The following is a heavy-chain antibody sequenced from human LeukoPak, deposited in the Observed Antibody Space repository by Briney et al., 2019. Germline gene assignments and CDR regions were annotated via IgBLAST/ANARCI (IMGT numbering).Heavy chain of an antibody. Sequence: GGSLRLSCAASGFPFSNYAMSWLRQVTGKRLEWVSAISSGAGPTGYADSVKGRFTISRVNSKSTIYLQMNSLRAEDTAVYYCAKDLEQSYSGWSTSYDAWGQGTLVTVSS. CDR2: ISSGAGPT. CDR1: GFPFSNYA. J-gene: IGHJ5*02. D-gene: IGHD6-19*01. V-gene: IGHV3-23*01. CDR3: AKDLEQSYSGWSTSYDA.